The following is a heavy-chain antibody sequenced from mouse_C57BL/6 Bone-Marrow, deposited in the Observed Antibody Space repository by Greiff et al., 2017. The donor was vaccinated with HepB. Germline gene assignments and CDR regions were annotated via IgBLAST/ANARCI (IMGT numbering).Heavy chain of an antibody. V-gene: IGHV5-12*01. D-gene: IGHD2-12*01. Sequence: EVMLVESGGGLVQPGGSLKLSCAASGFTFSDYYMYWVRQTPEKRLEWVAYISNGGGSTYYPDTVKGRFTISRDNAKNNLYLQRSRLKSEDTAMYYCARPLAYYSSMDYWGQGTSVTVSS. CDR3: ARPLAYYSSMDY. J-gene: IGHJ4*01. CDR1: GFTFSDYY. CDR2: ISNGGGST.